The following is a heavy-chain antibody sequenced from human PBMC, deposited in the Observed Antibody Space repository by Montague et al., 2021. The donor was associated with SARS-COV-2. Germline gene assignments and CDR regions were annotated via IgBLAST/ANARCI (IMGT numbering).Heavy chain of an antibody. CDR1: GGSMRYCY. J-gene: IGHJ4*02. Sequence: SETLSLTCTVSGGSMRYCYWCWVRHPHGTGPDLSWNIYYTGDTKYNPTLTSRVTLSVATSKYQYPLKVNSVTAADTAAYYCARVGTSGYILPFDSWGQGTRVTVSS. D-gene: IGHD3-22*01. CDR3: ARVGTSGYILPFDS. CDR2: IYYTGDT. V-gene: IGHV4-59*01.